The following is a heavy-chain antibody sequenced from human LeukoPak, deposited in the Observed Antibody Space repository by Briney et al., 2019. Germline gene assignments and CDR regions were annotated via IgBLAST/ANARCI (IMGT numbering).Heavy chain of an antibody. CDR3: AKEFPYYYGSGSYYPQRPFDY. V-gene: IGHV3-30*02. CDR2: IRYDGSNK. J-gene: IGHJ4*02. Sequence: PGGSLRLSCAASGFTFSSYGMHWVRQAPGKGLEWVAFIRYDGSNKYYADSVKGRFTISRDNSKNTLYLQMNSLRAEDTAVYYCAKEFPYYYGSGSYYPQRPFDYWGQGTLVTVSS. D-gene: IGHD3-10*01. CDR1: GFTFSSYG.